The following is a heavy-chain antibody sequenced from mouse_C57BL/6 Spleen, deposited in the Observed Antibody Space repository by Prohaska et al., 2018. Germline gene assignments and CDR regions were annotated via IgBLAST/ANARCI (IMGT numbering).Heavy chain of an antibody. CDR1: GYTFTDYY. CDR3: ARGELLQLPFDC. CDR2: INPNNGGT. Sequence: EVQPQQSGPELVKPGASVNISCKASGYTFTDYYMNWVKQSHGKSLEWIGDINPNNGGTSYNQKFKGKAALTVDKSSSTAYMELRSLTSEDSAVYYCARGELLQLPFDCRGQGTTLTVAS. D-gene: IGHD1-2*01. V-gene: IGHV1-26*01. J-gene: IGHJ2*01.